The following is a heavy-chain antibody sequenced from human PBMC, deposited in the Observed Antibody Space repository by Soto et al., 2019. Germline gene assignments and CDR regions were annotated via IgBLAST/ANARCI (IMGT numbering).Heavy chain of an antibody. CDR1: GGTFSSYT. CDR3: AREVRGRGSGDYYYYMDV. V-gene: IGHV1-69*08. D-gene: IGHD3-10*01. Sequence: QVQLVQSGAEVKKPGSSVKVSCKASGGTFSSYTISWVRQAPGQGLEWMGRIIPILGIANYAQKFQGRVTITADKSTSTAYMVLSSLRSEDTAVYYCAREVRGRGSGDYYYYMDVWGKGTTVTVSS. CDR2: IIPILGIA. J-gene: IGHJ6*03.